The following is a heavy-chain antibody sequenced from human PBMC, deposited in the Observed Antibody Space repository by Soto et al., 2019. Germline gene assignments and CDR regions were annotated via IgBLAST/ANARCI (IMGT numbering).Heavy chain of an antibody. J-gene: IGHJ6*03. CDR1: GYTFTSYG. CDR2: ISAYNGNT. V-gene: IGHV1-18*01. D-gene: IGHD3-10*01. CDR3: ARDRAESGYYYMDV. Sequence: ASVKVSCKASGYTFTSYGISWVRQAPGQGLEWMGWISAYNGNTNYAQKLQGRVTMNTDTSTSTAYMELRSLGSDDPAVYYCARDRAESGYYYMDVWGKGTTVTVSS.